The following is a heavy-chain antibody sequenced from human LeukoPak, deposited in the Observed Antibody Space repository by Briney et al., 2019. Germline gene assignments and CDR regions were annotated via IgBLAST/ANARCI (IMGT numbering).Heavy chain of an antibody. Sequence: PSETLSLTCTVSGSSISSGYYWGWLRQPPGKGLEWIGYIYNSGSTNYNPSLKSRVTISVDTSKNQFSLKLSSVTAADTAVYYCARRGGELGAFDIWGQGTRVTVSS. D-gene: IGHD3-10*01. J-gene: IGHJ3*02. CDR1: GSSISSGYY. CDR3: ARRGGELGAFDI. V-gene: IGHV4-61*01. CDR2: IYNSGST.